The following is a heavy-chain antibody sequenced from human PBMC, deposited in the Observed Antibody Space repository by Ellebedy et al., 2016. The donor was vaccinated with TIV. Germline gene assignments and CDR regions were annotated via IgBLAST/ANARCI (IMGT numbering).Heavy chain of an antibody. D-gene: IGHD2-15*01. CDR1: GFIFSKYA. Sequence: GESLKISCAPSGFIFSKYAMSWVRQAPGKGLEWVSAISGSGGNTYYADSVKGRFTISRENSKNTLYLQMNSLGGEDTAVYYCAKDRGMGGGSCFEYWGQGTLVTVSS. CDR3: AKDRGMGGGSCFEY. V-gene: IGHV3-23*01. J-gene: IGHJ4*02. CDR2: ISGSGGNT.